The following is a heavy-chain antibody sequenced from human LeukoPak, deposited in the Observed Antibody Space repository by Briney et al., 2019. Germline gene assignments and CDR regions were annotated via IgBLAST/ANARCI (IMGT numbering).Heavy chain of an antibody. V-gene: IGHV5-51*01. Sequence: GESLKISCKGSGYSFTSYWIGWVRQMPGKGLEWMGIIYPGDSDTRYSPSFQGQVTISADKSISTAYLQWSSLKASDTAMYYCAIPRPGIAAAGTCHDAFDIWGQGTMVTVSS. CDR3: AIPRPGIAAAGTCHDAFDI. D-gene: IGHD6-13*01. CDR1: GYSFTSYW. J-gene: IGHJ3*02. CDR2: IYPGDSDT.